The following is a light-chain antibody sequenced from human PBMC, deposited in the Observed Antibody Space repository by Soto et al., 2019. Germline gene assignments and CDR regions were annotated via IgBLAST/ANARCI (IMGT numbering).Light chain of an antibody. CDR2: KAS. V-gene: IGKV1-5*03. Sequence: DIQMTQSPSTLSASVGDRVTITCRASQSISSWLAWYQQKPGKAPKLLIYKASDLESGVPSRFSGSRSGTEFTLTISSLQPDDFAAYYCQQYNSYPYTFGQGTKLEI. CDR1: QSISSW. CDR3: QQYNSYPYT. J-gene: IGKJ2*01.